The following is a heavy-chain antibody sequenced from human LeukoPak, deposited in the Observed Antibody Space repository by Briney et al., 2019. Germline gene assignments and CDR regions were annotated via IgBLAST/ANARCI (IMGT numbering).Heavy chain of an antibody. CDR2: IYSGGST. J-gene: IGHJ5*02. V-gene: IGHV3-66*01. Sequence: GALRLSCAASGFTVSSNYMSWVRQAPGKGLEWVSVIYSGGSTYYADSVKGRFTISRDNSKNTLYLQMNSLRAEDTAVYYCARDRYGSGRPWFDPWGQGTLVTVSS. CDR3: ARDRYGSGRPWFDP. D-gene: IGHD3-10*01. CDR1: GFTVSSNY.